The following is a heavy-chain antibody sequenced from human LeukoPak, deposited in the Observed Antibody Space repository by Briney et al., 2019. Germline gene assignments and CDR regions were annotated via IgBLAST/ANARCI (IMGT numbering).Heavy chain of an antibody. CDR3: ARGGGVAAGDY. D-gene: IGHD6-13*01. Sequence: GGSLRLSCAASGFTFSSYSMNWVRQARGKGLEWVSSISSSRSYIYYADSVKGRFTISRDNAKNSLYLQMNSLRAEDTAVYYCARGGGVAAGDYWGQGTLVTVSS. CDR2: ISSSRSYI. J-gene: IGHJ4*02. CDR1: GFTFSSYS. V-gene: IGHV3-21*01.